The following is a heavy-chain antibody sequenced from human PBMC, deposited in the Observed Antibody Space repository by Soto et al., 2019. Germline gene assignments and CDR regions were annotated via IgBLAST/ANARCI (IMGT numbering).Heavy chain of an antibody. Sequence: QVLLQQWGAGLLKPSETLSLTCAVYGGSLSGSYWTWIRQPPGKGLEWIGNINHSGSTIYNPSLKSRVAISVGTSNNQFFLELSSVTAADTAVYYCARARADYYGSASSHKGGFYYFDHWGQGTLASVSS. CDR3: ARARADYYGSASSHKGGFYYFDH. D-gene: IGHD3-10*01. CDR2: INHSGST. V-gene: IGHV4-34*01. J-gene: IGHJ4*02. CDR1: GGSLSGSY.